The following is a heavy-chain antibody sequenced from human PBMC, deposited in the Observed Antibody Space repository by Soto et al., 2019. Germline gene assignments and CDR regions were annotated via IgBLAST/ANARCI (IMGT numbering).Heavy chain of an antibody. J-gene: IGHJ4*02. D-gene: IGHD5-18*01. CDR2: IYYSGST. Sequence: QVQLQESGPGLVKPSETLSLTCTVSGGSISSYYWSWIRQPPGKGLEWIGYIYYSGSTNYNPSLKIRVTISVDTSKNQFSLKLSSVTAADTAVYYCERARYSYGYYFDYWGQGTLVTVSS. V-gene: IGHV4-59*01. CDR3: ERARYSYGYYFDY. CDR1: GGSISSYY.